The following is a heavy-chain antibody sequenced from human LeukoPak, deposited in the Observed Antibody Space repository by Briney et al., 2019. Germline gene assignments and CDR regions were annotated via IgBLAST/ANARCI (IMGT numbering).Heavy chain of an antibody. CDR3: ARDRITMIVVPKRNWSDP. CDR2: INPSSGST. Sequence: ASVKVSCKASGYTFTSYYMHWVRQAPGQGLEWMGIINPSSGSTSYAQKFQGRVTMTRDTSTSTVYMELSSLRSEDTAVYYCARDRITMIVVPKRNWSDPWGQGTLVSVSS. J-gene: IGHJ5*02. D-gene: IGHD3-22*01. CDR1: GYTFTSYY. V-gene: IGHV1-46*01.